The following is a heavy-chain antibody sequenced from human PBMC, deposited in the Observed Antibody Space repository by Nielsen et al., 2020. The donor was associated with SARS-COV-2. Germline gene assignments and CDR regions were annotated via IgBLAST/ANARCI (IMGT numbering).Heavy chain of an antibody. V-gene: IGHV3-33*05. D-gene: IGHD4-17*01. J-gene: IGHJ4*02. Sequence: GESLKISCAASGFTFSSYGMHWVRQAPGKGLEWVAVISYDGSNKYYADSVKGRFTISRDNSKNTLYLQMNSLRAEDTAVYYCAKGRTTVTPRDFDYWGQGTLVTVSS. CDR1: GFTFSSYG. CDR2: ISYDGSNK. CDR3: AKGRTTVTPRDFDY.